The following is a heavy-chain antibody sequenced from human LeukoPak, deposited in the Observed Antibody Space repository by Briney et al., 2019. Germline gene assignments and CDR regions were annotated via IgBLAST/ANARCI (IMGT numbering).Heavy chain of an antibody. J-gene: IGHJ6*04. CDR1: GFTFTSSA. D-gene: IGHD6-19*01. Sequence: GTSVKVSCKASGFTFTSSAVQWVRLARGQRLEWIGWIVVGSGNTNYAQKFQERVTITRDMSTSTAYMELSSLRSEDTAVYYCAAGGWYYYGMDVWGKGTTVTVSS. CDR3: AAGGWYYYGMDV. V-gene: IGHV1-58*01. CDR2: IVVGSGNT.